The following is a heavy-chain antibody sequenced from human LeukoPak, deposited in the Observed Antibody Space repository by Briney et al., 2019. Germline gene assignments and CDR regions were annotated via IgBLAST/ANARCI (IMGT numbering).Heavy chain of an antibody. CDR1: GYTFTVYY. D-gene: IGHD3-9*01. Sequence: ASVKVSCKASGYTFTVYYMHWVRQAPCQGLAWMGWINPNRGSTNHEPEFQGWVTMTRDTSISTAYMELSRLRSDDTAVYYCARGGDMLTGVPWFDPWGQGTLVTVSS. CDR2: INPNRGST. J-gene: IGHJ5*02. V-gene: IGHV1-2*04. CDR3: ARGGDMLTGVPWFDP.